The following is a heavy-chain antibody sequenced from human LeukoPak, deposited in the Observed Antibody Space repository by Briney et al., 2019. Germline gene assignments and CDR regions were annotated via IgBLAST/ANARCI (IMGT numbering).Heavy chain of an antibody. Sequence: PGGSLRLSCAASGFTFSSYWMSWVRQAPGKGLEWVANIKQDGSEKYYVDSVKGRFTISRDNAKNSLYLQMNSLRAEDTAVYYCARKISPPFWTLSGDYFDHWGQGTLVTVSS. CDR1: GFTFSSYW. J-gene: IGHJ4*02. V-gene: IGHV3-7*01. D-gene: IGHD3/OR15-3a*01. CDR2: IKQDGSEK. CDR3: ARKISPPFWTLSGDYFDH.